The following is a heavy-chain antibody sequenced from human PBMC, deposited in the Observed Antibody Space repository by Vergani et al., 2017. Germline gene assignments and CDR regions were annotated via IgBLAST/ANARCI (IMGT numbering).Heavy chain of an antibody. V-gene: IGHV4-34*01. CDR3: ARAVVAATGQISRFYYYGMDV. CDR2: INHSGST. CDR1: GGSFSGYY. J-gene: IGHJ6*02. Sequence: QVQLQQWGAGLLKPSETLSLTCAVYGGSFSGYYWSWIRQPPGKGLEWIGEINHSGSTNYNPSLKSRVTISVDTSKNQFALKLSSVTAADTAVYYCARAVVAATGQISRFYYYGMDVWGQGTTVTVSS. D-gene: IGHD2-15*01.